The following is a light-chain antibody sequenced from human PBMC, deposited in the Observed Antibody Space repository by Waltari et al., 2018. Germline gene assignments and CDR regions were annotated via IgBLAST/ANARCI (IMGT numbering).Light chain of an antibody. V-gene: IGKV4-1*01. CDR3: QQYYSTPPLT. CDR1: QRVLYSATNKNY. Sequence: DIVMTQSPDSLAVSLGERATIHCQSSQRVLYSATNKNYLAWYQQKPGQPPKLLIYWASTRESGVPDRFSGSGSGTDFTLTISSLQAEDVAVYYCQQYYSTPPLTFGGGTKVEIK. J-gene: IGKJ4*01. CDR2: WAS.